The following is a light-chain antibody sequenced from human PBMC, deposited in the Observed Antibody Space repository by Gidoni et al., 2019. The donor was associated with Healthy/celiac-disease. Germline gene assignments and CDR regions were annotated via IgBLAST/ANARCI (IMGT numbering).Light chain of an antibody. CDR1: QSVSSY. J-gene: IGKJ1*01. CDR2: DAS. CDR3: QQRSNWPPKT. V-gene: IGKV3-11*01. Sequence: IVLTQSPATLSLSPGDRATLSCRASQSVSSYLAWYQQKPGQAPRLLIYDASNRATGIPARFSGSGYGTDFTRTISSLEPEDFAVYYCQQRSNWPPKTFGQGTKVEIK.